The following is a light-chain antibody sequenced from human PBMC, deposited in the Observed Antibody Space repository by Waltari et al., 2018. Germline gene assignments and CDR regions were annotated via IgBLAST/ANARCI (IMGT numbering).Light chain of an antibody. Sequence: SSGLTQDPAVSVALGQTIRITCRGDSLRTSYASWYQVKTGQAPVLVMFGKEKRPSGVPDRISGESSETTSSLIITGAQAEDEADYYCSSRNGRARQVVFAGGTKVTVL. V-gene: IGLV3-19*01. CDR1: SLRTSY. J-gene: IGLJ2*01. CDR3: SSRNGRARQVV. CDR2: GKE.